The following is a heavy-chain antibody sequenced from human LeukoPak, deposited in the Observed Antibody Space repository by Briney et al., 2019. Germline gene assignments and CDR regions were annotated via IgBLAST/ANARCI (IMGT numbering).Heavy chain of an antibody. Sequence: GGSLRLSCTTSGFTFGEYPMSWFRQAPGKGLEWVGFIRSKAYGGTSEYAASVEGRFIISRDDPKSIAYLQMNSLKIEDTAVYYCSRYYGSGRRRYFDYWGQGTLVTVSS. CDR2: IRSKAYGGTS. CDR3: SRYYGSGRRRYFDY. J-gene: IGHJ4*02. CDR1: GFTFGEYP. V-gene: IGHV3-49*03. D-gene: IGHD3-10*01.